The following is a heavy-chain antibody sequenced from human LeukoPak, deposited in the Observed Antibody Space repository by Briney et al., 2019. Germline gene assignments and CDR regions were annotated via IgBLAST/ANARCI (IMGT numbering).Heavy chain of an antibody. D-gene: IGHD3-22*01. CDR3: ARSVDYFDNTGPHMMFDY. CDR2: IYHTGIS. J-gene: IGHJ4*02. Sequence: SETLSLTCNVSGDSITSHYWNWIRQPPGKGLEWLGYIYHTGISKFHPSLKSRVSMSVDTAKNQFFLKVNSVTAADTAVYHCARSVDYFDNTGPHMMFDYWGQGSLVTVSS. CDR1: GDSITSHY. V-gene: IGHV4-59*11.